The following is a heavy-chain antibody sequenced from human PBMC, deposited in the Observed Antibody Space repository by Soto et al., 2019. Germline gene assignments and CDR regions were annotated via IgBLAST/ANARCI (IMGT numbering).Heavy chain of an antibody. J-gene: IGHJ4*02. CDR1: GGSISSYY. CDR2: IYYSGST. CDR3: AGTRIAARPGYYFDY. Sequence: PSETLSLTCTVSGGSISSYYWSWIRQPPGKGLEWIGNIYYSGSTYYNPSLKSRVTISVDTSKNQFSLKLSSVTAADTAVYYCAGTRIAARPGYYFDYWGQGTLVTVSS. D-gene: IGHD6-6*01. V-gene: IGHV4-59*08.